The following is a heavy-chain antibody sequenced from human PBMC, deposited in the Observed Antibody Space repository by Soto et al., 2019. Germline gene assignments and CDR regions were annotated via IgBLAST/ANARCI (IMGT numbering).Heavy chain of an antibody. V-gene: IGHV1-46*03. CDR2: INPSGGST. J-gene: IGHJ6*03. Sequence: QVQLVQSGAEVKKPGASVTVSCKASGYTFTSYYIHWVRQAPGQGLEWMGIINPSGGSTSYAQKFQGRVTMTRDTSTSKVYMEVSGLRSEDTAVYYCARDQEPSTLYYDYYYMDVWGKGTTVTVSS. CDR3: ARDQEPSTLYYDYYYMDV. CDR1: GYTFTSYY.